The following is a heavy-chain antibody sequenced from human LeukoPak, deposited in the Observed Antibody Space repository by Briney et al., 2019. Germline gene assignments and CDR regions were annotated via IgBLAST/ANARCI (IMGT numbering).Heavy chain of an antibody. J-gene: IGHJ4*02. CDR1: GFTFSSYS. CDR3: ARDVPARGPTTGLFDY. Sequence: PGGSLRLSCAASGFTFSSYSMNWVRQAPGKGLEWVSSISSSSSYIYYADSVKGRFTISRDNAKNSLYLQMNSLRAEDTAVYYCARDVPARGPTTGLFDYWGQGTLVTVSS. CDR2: ISSSSSYI. D-gene: IGHD1-1*01. V-gene: IGHV3-21*01.